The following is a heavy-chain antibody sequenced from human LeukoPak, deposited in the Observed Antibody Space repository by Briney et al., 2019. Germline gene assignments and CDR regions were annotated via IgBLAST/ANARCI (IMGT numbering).Heavy chain of an antibody. J-gene: IGHJ3*02. CDR3: AREDYYDSSGYEGAAFDI. V-gene: IGHV3-11*04. Sequence: GGSLRLSCAASGFTFSDYYMSWIRQAPGKGLEWVSYISSSGSTIYYADSVKGRFTISRGNAKNSLYLQMNSLRAEDTAVYYCAREDYYDSSGYEGAAFDIWGQGTMVTVSS. CDR2: ISSSGSTI. D-gene: IGHD3-22*01. CDR1: GFTFSDYY.